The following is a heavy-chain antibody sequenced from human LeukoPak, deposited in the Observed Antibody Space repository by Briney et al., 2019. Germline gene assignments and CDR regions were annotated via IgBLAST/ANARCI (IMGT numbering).Heavy chain of an antibody. CDR1: GFSFSSYA. V-gene: IGHV3-23*01. Sequence: GGSLRLSCAASGFSFSSYAMSWVRQAPGKGLEWVSSISGSGGSTYYAGSVKGRFTMSRDNSQNTLHLQMNSLRAEDTAVYYCARGLTYYYDSDGYYWAFWGQGTLVTVSS. CDR3: ARGLTYYYDSDGYYWAF. D-gene: IGHD3-22*01. CDR2: ISGSGGST. J-gene: IGHJ4*02.